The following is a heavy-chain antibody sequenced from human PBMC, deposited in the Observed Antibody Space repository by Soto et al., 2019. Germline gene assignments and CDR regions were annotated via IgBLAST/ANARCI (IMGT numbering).Heavy chain of an antibody. J-gene: IGHJ6*02. Sequence: SETLSLTCTVSGGSISSSSYYWGWIRQPPGKGLEWIGSIYYSGSTYYNPSLKSRVTISVDTSKNQSSLKLSSVTAADTAVYYCARDFYNKPYYYYCMDVWGQGTTVTV. V-gene: IGHV4-39*07. D-gene: IGHD1-1*01. CDR1: GGSISSSSYY. CDR3: ARDFYNKPYYYYCMDV. CDR2: IYYSGST.